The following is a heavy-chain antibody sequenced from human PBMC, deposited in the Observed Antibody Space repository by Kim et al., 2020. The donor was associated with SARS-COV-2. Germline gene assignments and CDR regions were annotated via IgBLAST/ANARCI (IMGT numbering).Heavy chain of an antibody. CDR3: ASSYYDSSGATYYFDY. J-gene: IGHJ4*02. Sequence: KVQGRVTITADESTSTAYMELSSLRSEDTAVYYCASSYYDSSGATYYFDYWGQGTLVTVSS. D-gene: IGHD3-22*01. V-gene: IGHV1-69*01.